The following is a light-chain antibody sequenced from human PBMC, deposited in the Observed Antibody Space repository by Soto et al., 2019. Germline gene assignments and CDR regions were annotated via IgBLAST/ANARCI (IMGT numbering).Light chain of an antibody. CDR2: RNN. CDR1: SSNIGSNT. CDR3: AAWDDSLNGLV. V-gene: IGLV1-44*01. J-gene: IGLJ2*01. Sequence: QSVLTQPPSASGTPGQRVTISCCGRSSNIGSNTVNWYQQLPGTAPKLLIYRNNQRPSGVPDRFSGSKSGTSASLAISGLQSGDEADYYCAAWDDSLNGLVFGGGTKVTVL.